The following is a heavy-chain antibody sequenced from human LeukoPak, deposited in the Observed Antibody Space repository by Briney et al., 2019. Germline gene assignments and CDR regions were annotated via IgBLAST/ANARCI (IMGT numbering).Heavy chain of an antibody. CDR3: ARGSTYYDSSGQVPFDY. V-gene: IGHV3-48*01. CDR1: GFTLSTHS. CDR2: ISSSSSTI. D-gene: IGHD3-22*01. J-gene: IGHJ4*02. Sequence: GGSLTLSCAASGFTLSTHSMNWARPPPGKALEWVSYISSSSSTIYYADSVKGRFTISRDNAKNSLYLQMNSLRAEDTAVYYCARGSTYYDSSGQVPFDYWGQGTLVTVSS.